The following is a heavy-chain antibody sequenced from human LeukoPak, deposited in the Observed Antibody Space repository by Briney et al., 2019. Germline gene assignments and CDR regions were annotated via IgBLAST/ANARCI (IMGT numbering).Heavy chain of an antibody. CDR1: GFTFSSYA. CDR2: ISAGGGGT. J-gene: IGHJ4*02. CDR3: ARKGQGYYFEY. Sequence: GGSLRLSCAASGFTFSSYAMSWDRQAPGKGLEWVSAISAGGGGTYYADSVKGRFTISRDNSKDTLFLQTNSLRAEDTAVYYCARKGQGYYFEYWGQGALVTVSS. V-gene: IGHV3-23*01.